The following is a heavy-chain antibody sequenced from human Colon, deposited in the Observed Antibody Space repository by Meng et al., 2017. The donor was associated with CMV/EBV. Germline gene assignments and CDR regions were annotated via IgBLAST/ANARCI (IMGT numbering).Heavy chain of an antibody. CDR3: VRERPSTLVLPGPFDF. J-gene: IGHJ3*01. CDR1: GFTFGNSE. D-gene: IGHD5/OR15-5a*01. V-gene: IGHV3-48*03. CDR2: ISATGNTI. Sequence: GGSLRLSCAASGFTFGNSEMSWVRQAPGRGLEWIAFISATGNTIYYADSVRGRFTISRDNAKNSLSLQMNSLTAEDTATYYCVRERPSTLVLPGPFDFWGQGTMVTVSS.